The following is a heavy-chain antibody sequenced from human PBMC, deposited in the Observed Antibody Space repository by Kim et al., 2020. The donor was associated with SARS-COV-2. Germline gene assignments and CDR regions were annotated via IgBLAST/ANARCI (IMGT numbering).Heavy chain of an antibody. CDR3: AGVQWLAAFDI. CDR1: GFTFSSYA. J-gene: IGHJ3*02. D-gene: IGHD6-19*01. V-gene: IGHV3-30*04. CDR2: ISYDGSNK. Sequence: GGSLRLSCVASGFTFSSYAMHWVRQAPGKGPEWVAVISYDGSNKYYADSVKGRFTISRDNSKNTLYLQMNSLRAEDTAVYYCAGVQWLAAFDIWGQGTMVTVSS.